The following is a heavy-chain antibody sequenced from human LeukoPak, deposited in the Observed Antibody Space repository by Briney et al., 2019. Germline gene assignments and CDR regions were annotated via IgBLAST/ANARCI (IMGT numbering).Heavy chain of an antibody. CDR2: VNEDGSGR. J-gene: IGHJ4*02. V-gene: IGHV3-7*03. CDR3: ARYSGSYHSFHY. D-gene: IGHD1-26*01. CDR1: GFTFSGYW. Sequence: RPGGSLRLSCAASGFTFSGYWMSWVRQAPGKGLEWVANVNEDGSGRYYVDSVKGRFTVSRDNAENSLYLQMNSLRPEDTSVYYCARYSGSYHSFHYWGQGTLVTVSS.